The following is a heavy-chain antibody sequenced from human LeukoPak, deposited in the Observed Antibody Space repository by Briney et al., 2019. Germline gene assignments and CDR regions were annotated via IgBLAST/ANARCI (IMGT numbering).Heavy chain of an antibody. CDR1: GFTFSSYW. V-gene: IGHV3-7*01. CDR3: ARDGYIPGIRSLFGSPNGDPPDY. Sequence: GGSLRLSCSASGFTFSSYWMTWVRQAPGKGLEWVANIKQDGSEKYYVDSVKGRFTISRDNAKNSLYLQMNSLRAEDTAVYYCARDGYIPGIRSLFGSPNGDPPDYWGQGALVTVSS. J-gene: IGHJ4*02. CDR2: IKQDGSEK. D-gene: IGHD3-3*01.